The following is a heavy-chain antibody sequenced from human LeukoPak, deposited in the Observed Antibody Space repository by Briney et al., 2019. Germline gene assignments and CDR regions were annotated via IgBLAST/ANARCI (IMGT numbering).Heavy chain of an antibody. V-gene: IGHV4-39*07. CDR2: IYHSGST. D-gene: IGHD6-13*01. Sequence: PSETLSLTCTVSGGSISSSSYYWGWIRQPPGKGLEWIGSIYHSGSTNYNPSLKSRVTISVDKSKNQFSLKLSSVTAADTAVYYCARDRLRGPQLGYFDYWGQGTLVTVSS. CDR1: GGSISSSSYY. CDR3: ARDRLRGPQLGYFDY. J-gene: IGHJ4*02.